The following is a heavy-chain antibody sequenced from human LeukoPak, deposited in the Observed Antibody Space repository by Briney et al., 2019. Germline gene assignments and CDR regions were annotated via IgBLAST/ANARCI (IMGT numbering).Heavy chain of an antibody. D-gene: IGHD3-3*01. CDR3: ARDLVQPVITIFGVINDYYYVMDV. J-gene: IGHJ6*02. V-gene: IGHV1-18*01. Sequence: ASVKVSCKASGYTFTSYGISWVRQAPGQGLEWMGWISGYNGNTNYAQKLRGRVTMTTDTPTSTAYMELRSLRSDDTAVYYCARDLVQPVITIFGVINDYYYVMDVWGQGTTVTVSS. CDR2: ISGYNGNT. CDR1: GYTFTSYG.